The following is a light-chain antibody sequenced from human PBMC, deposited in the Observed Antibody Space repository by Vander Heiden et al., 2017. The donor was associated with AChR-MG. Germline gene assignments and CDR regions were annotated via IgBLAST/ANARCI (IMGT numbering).Light chain of an antibody. CDR3: SSYRSSNTLRL. J-gene: IGLJ2*01. Sequence: QSALIQPAPVSGSPGQSITISCTGTTSDVGGYNYVAWYQQHPGKAPKLIIFDVNRRPSDISNRFSGSKSGNTAFLTISGLRAEDEARFYCSSYRSSNTLRLFGGGTTLAVL. V-gene: IGLV2-14*03. CDR1: TSDVGGYNY. CDR2: DVN.